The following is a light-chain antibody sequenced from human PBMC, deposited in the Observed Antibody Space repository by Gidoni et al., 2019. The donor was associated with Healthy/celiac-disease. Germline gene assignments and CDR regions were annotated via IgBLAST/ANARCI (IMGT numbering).Light chain of an antibody. CDR3: QQYGSSPWT. CDR2: GAS. J-gene: IGKJ1*01. V-gene: IGKV3-20*01. Sequence: EIVLTQSPGTLSLSPGERATPFVSRASQSVSSSYLAWYQQKPGQAPRLLIYGASSRATGIPDRFSGSGSGTDFTLTISRLEPEDFAVYYCQQYGSSPWTFGQGTKVEIK. CDR1: QSVSSSY.